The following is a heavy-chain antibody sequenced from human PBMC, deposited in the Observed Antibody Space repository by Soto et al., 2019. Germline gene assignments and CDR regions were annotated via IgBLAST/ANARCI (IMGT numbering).Heavy chain of an antibody. J-gene: IGHJ4*02. CDR2: AHFSGIT. Sequence: PSETLSLTCTVSGGSVSSGNHYWSWIRQPPGKGLEWIGYAHFSGITTYNPSLKSRVTISVDTARNQFSLRLRSGTATDTAVYCSPRSPTLRPLPANFRNWGQGTLVTASS. V-gene: IGHV4-61*01. CDR1: GGSVSSGNHY. D-gene: IGHD1-1*01. CDR3: PRSPTLRPLPANFRN.